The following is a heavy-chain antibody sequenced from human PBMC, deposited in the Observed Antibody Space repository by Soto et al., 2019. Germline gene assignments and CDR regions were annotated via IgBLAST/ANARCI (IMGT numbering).Heavy chain of an antibody. Sequence: SETLSLTCAVYGGSFSGYYWSWIRQPPGKGLEWIGEINNSGSTNYNPSLKSRVTISVDTSKNQFSLKLSSVTAADTAVYYCARVAGIWQLERRGYMDVWGKGTTVTVSS. J-gene: IGHJ6*03. CDR2: INNSGST. CDR1: GGSFSGYY. D-gene: IGHD1-1*01. V-gene: IGHV4-34*01. CDR3: ARVAGIWQLERRGYMDV.